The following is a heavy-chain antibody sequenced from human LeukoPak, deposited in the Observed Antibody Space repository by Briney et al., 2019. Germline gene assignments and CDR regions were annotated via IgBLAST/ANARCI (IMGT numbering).Heavy chain of an antibody. CDR3: AKDHPGGGHGFDY. CDR1: GFTFSSYG. CDR2: ISYDGSNK. Sequence: AGGSLRLSCAASGFTFSSYGMHWVRQAPGKGLEWVAVISYDGSNKYYADSVKGRFTISRDNSKNTLYLQMNSLRAEDTAVYYCAKDHPGGGHGFDYWGQGTLVTVSS. V-gene: IGHV3-30*18. J-gene: IGHJ4*02. D-gene: IGHD2-15*01.